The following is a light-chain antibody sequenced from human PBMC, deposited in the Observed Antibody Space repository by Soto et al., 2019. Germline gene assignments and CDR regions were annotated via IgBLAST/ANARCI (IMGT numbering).Light chain of an antibody. CDR2: DAS. CDR3: QQYNSYPRT. CDR1: QSITSW. V-gene: IGKV1-5*01. Sequence: GARVSISCRTSQSITSWLAWYPKKPRKTPKLLINDASRLQSGAPTRFSGSGSGTAFSIPLSSLQPDEFATYDYQQYNSYPRTFGQGIKVXIX. J-gene: IGKJ1*01.